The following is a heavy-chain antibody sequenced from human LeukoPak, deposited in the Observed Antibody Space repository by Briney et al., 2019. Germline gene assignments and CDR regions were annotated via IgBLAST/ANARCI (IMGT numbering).Heavy chain of an antibody. CDR1: GYTFNGYY. J-gene: IGHJ3*02. Sequence: ASVKVSCTASGYTFNGYYIHWVRQAPGQGLEWMGWINPNSGVTKYAQQFQGRVTMTWDTSVSTAYMELYRLTSDDTAMYYCARFGVVTNDAFDIWGQGTMVTISS. CDR3: ARFGVVTNDAFDI. V-gene: IGHV1-2*02. CDR2: INPNSGVT. D-gene: IGHD3-3*01.